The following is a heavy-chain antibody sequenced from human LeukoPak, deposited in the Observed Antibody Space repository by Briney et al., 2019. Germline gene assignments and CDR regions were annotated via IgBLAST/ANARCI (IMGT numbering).Heavy chain of an antibody. J-gene: IGHJ3*01. D-gene: IGHD3-22*01. CDR3: VRRSPPHGDSSNFFGFDL. Sequence: GRSLRLSCAASGFTFSTYGMHRVRQSPGKGLEWVAAIWFDASHTYHADSVKGRFTISRDNSKNTLYLQMSSLRAEDTAVYFCVRRSPPHGDSSNFFGFDLWGQGTMVTVSS. CDR1: GFTFSTYG. V-gene: IGHV3-33*01. CDR2: IWFDASHT.